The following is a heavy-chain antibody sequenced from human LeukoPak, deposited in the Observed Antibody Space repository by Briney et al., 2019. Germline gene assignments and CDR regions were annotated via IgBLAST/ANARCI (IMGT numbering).Heavy chain of an antibody. J-gene: IGHJ4*02. D-gene: IGHD3-10*01. CDR1: GFTFSSKW. CDR3: ARDGSGEWPIGY. CDR2: IKHDGSEK. V-gene: IGHV3-7*01. Sequence: GGSLRLSCAASGFTFSSKWMSWVRQAPGKGLEWVANIKHDGSEKYCVDSVEGRFTISRDNAKNSLYLQMNSLRAEDTAVYYCARDGSGEWPIGYWGQGTLVTVSS.